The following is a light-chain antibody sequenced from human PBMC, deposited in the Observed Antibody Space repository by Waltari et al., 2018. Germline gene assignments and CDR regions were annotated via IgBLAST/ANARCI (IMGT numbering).Light chain of an antibody. V-gene: IGLV1-47*01. J-gene: IGLJ3*02. CDR3: AAWDNSLSGWV. CDR2: RND. Sequence: QSVLTQPPSASGTPGQRVTISCSGIRSNIGHNYVFWYQQLPGTAPKLLIYRNDQRPSGVPDRSSGSKSDTSASLAIGGLRSEDEADYHCAAWDNSLSGWVFGEGTKLTVL. CDR1: RSNIGHNY.